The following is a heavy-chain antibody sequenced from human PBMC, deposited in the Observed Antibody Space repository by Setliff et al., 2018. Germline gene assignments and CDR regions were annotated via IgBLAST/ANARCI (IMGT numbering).Heavy chain of an antibody. D-gene: IGHD3-3*01. CDR1: GASFSDYY. J-gene: IGHJ4*02. Sequence: KTSETLSLTCTVYGASFSDYYWGWIRQPPGKGLEWIGEINHTGSPNWIGEINHSGSPNYNPSLKSRVTMSLDTPTNQFSLKVFSVTAADTAVYYCRFWSSYYKNDYWAQGTLVTVSS. CDR3: RFWSSYYKNDY. V-gene: IGHV4-34*01. CDR2: INHSGSP.